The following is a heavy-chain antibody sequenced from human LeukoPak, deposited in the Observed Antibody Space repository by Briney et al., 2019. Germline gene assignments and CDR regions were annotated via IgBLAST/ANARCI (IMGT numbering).Heavy chain of an antibody. CDR1: GYTFSNYD. J-gene: IGHJ5*02. CDR2: MNPNSGNT. V-gene: IGHV1-8*01. CDR3: ARAGVPLRAIFGVVIYGNWFDP. D-gene: IGHD3-3*01. Sequence: GASVKVSCKASGYTFSNYDINWVRQAPGQGLEWMGWMNPNSGNTGYAQKFRGRVTMTRNTSISTAYMELSSLRSEDTAVYYCARAGVPLRAIFGVVIYGNWFDPWGQGTLVTVSS.